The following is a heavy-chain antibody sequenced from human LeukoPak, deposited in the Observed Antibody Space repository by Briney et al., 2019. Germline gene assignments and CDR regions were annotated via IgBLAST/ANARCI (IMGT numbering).Heavy chain of an antibody. Sequence: GGSLRLSCAASGFTFSSYSMNWVRQAPGKGLEWVAFIRYDGSIKYYTDSVKDRFTVSRDNSRNTLYLQMNSLRAEDTAVYYCARAYYDSSGYQDPSFDYWGQGTLVTVSS. CDR1: GFTFSSYS. CDR3: ARAYYDSSGYQDPSFDY. CDR2: IRYDGSIK. V-gene: IGHV3-30*02. D-gene: IGHD3-22*01. J-gene: IGHJ4*02.